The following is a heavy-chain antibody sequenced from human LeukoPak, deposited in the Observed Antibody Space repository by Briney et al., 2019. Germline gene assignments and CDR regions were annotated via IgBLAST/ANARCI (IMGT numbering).Heavy chain of an antibody. V-gene: IGHV3-23*01. Sequence: GGALRLSCAASGFTFSSYAMSWVRQAPGKGLEWVSAISGSGGSTYYADSVKGRFTISRDNSKNTLYLQMNSLRAEDTAVYYCAKSVVVEPAAIDYWGQGTLVTVSS. CDR2: ISGSGGST. D-gene: IGHD2-2*01. J-gene: IGHJ4*02. CDR1: GFTFSSYA. CDR3: AKSVVVEPAAIDY.